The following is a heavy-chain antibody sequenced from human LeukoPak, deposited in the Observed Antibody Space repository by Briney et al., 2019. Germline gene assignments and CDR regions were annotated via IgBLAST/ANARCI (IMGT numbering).Heavy chain of an antibody. CDR3: VRSRITGKGGNGYYFDY. D-gene: IGHD1-20*01. CDR2: IIPIFGTA. Sequence: GSSVKVSCKASGGTFSSYAISWVRQAPGQGLEWMGGIIPIFGTANYAQKFQGRVTITADESTSTAYMELSSLRSEDTAVYYCVRSRITGKGGNGYYFDYWGQGTLVTVSS. CDR1: GGTFSSYA. J-gene: IGHJ4*02. V-gene: IGHV1-69*01.